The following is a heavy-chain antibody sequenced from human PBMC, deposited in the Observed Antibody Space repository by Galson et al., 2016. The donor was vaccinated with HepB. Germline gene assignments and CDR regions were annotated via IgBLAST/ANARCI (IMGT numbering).Heavy chain of an antibody. CDR3: ARGVGNFWYFDL. CDR1: GGSFSRND. V-gene: IGHV1-69*05. D-gene: IGHD3-10*01. Sequence: SVKVSCKASGGSFSRNDIRWVRQAPGQGLEWMGGIIPSFGTPTYAQKFQGRLTISTSEFTSTGYMELNSLRSEDTAVYYCARGVGNFWYFDLWGRGTMVTVSS. CDR2: IIPSFGTP. J-gene: IGHJ2*01.